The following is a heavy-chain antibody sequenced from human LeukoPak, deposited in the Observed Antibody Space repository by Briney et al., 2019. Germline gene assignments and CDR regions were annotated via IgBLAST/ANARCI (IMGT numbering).Heavy chain of an antibody. D-gene: IGHD5-18*01. CDR1: GDSISSYS. CDR3: ARQTRYNYGPAFDF. CDR2: IYNSGNT. V-gene: IGHV4-59*08. J-gene: IGHJ4*02. Sequence: PSETLSLTCTVSGDSISSYSWSWIRQPPGKGLEWIGDIYNSGNTNHNPSLKSRVTMSVSTSKNQFSLSLSSVTAADTAVYYCARQTRYNYGPAFDFWGQGALVTVSS.